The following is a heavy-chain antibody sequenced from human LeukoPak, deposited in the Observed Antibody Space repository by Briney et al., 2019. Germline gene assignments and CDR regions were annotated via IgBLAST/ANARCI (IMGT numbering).Heavy chain of an antibody. CDR1: GFTFSSYA. D-gene: IGHD4-23*01. CDR3: ARDQGLNSNFDY. Sequence: GRSLRLSCAASGFTFSSYAISWVRQAPGQGLEWMGRIIPILGIANYAQKFQGRVTITADKSTSTAYMELSSLRSEDTAVYYCARDQGLNSNFDYWGQGTLVTVSS. V-gene: IGHV1-69*04. J-gene: IGHJ4*02. CDR2: IIPILGIA.